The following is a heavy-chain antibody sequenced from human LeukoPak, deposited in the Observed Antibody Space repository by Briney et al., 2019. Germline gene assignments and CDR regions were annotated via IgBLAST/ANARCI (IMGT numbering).Heavy chain of an antibody. Sequence: GGSLRLSCAASGFTFSSYSMNWVRQAPGKGLEWVSYISSSSSTIYYADSVKGRFTISRDNAKNSLYLQMNSLRDEDTAVHYCAGGWDIVVVVAATLGAFDIWGQGTMVTVSS. CDR1: GFTFSSYS. CDR2: ISSSSSTI. D-gene: IGHD2-15*01. V-gene: IGHV3-48*02. CDR3: AGGWDIVVVVAATLGAFDI. J-gene: IGHJ3*02.